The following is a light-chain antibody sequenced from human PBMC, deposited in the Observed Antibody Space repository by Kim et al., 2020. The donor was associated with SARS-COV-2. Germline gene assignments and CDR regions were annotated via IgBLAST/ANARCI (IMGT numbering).Light chain of an antibody. CDR3: QQYYNWPPWA. J-gene: IGKJ1*01. Sequence: EIVLTQSPATLSLSPGERATLSCRASQSVSSNLAWYQQKPGQAPRLLIYGASTRATGIPARFSGSGSGTEFTLTISSLQSEDFALYYCQQYYNWPPWAFGQGTKVDIK. V-gene: IGKV3-15*01. CDR2: GAS. CDR1: QSVSSN.